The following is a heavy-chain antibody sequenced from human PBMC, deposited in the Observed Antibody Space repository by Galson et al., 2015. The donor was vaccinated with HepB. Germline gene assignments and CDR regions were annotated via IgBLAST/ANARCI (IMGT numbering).Heavy chain of an antibody. CDR1: GDSVSSTNGA. CDR2: TYYRSKWYN. Sequence: CAISGDSVSSTNGAWNWIRQSPSRGLEWLGRTYYRSKWYNEYAVSVRSRITINADTSKNQFYLQLNSVTPEDTAVYYCVAGVGVTGGLDYWGQGSLVTVSS. CDR3: VAGVGVTGGLDY. D-gene: IGHD1-26*01. J-gene: IGHJ4*02. V-gene: IGHV6-1*01.